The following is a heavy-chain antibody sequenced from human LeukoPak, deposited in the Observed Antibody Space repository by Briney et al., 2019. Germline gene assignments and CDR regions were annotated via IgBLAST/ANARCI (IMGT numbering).Heavy chain of an antibody. J-gene: IGHJ6*03. CDR3: ASTNYDILTGYYKGGLGTYYYYYMDV. CDR2: IYTSGST. Sequence: SETLSLTCTVSGGSISSGSYYWSWIRQPAGKGLEWIGRIYTSGSTNYNPSLKSRVTISVDTSKNQFSLKLSSVTAADTAVYYCASTNYDILTGYYKGGLGTYYYYYMDVWGKGTTVTISS. V-gene: IGHV4-61*02. D-gene: IGHD3-9*01. CDR1: GGSISSGSYY.